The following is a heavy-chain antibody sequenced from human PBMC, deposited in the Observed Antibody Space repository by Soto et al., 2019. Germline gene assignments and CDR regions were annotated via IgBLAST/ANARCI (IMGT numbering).Heavy chain of an antibody. CDR2: IYYSGST. J-gene: IGHJ6*03. CDR1: GGSISSYY. D-gene: IGHD3-9*01. V-gene: IGHV4-59*08. Sequence: PSETLSLTCTVSGGSISSYYWSWIRQPPGKGLEWIGYIYYSGSTNYNPSLKSRVTISVDTSKNQFSLKLSSVTAADTAVYYCARHGGDILTGDMDVWGKGTTVTVSS. CDR3: ARHGGDILTGDMDV.